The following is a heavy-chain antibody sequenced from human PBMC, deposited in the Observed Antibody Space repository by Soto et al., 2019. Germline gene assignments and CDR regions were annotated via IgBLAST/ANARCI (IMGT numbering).Heavy chain of an antibody. CDR2: INHSGST. Sequence: SETLSLTCAVYGGSFSGYYWSWIRQPPGKGLEWIGEINHSGSTNYNPSLKSRVTISVDTSKNQFSLKLSSVTAADTAVYYCARAYYYYYYGMDVWGQGTTVTVSS. CDR1: GGSFSGYY. V-gene: IGHV4-34*01. J-gene: IGHJ6*02. CDR3: ARAYYYYYYGMDV.